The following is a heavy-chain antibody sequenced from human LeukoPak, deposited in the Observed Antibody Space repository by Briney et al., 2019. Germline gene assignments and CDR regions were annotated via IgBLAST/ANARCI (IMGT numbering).Heavy chain of an antibody. Sequence: GASVKVSCKASGYTFTDYYMHWVRQAPGQGLEWMGWINPNSGGTNYAQKFQGRVTMTRDTSISTAYMELSRLRSDDTAVYYCARAILWFGAPYYMDVWGKGTTVTVSS. J-gene: IGHJ6*03. V-gene: IGHV1-2*02. CDR2: INPNSGGT. CDR3: ARAILWFGAPYYMDV. D-gene: IGHD3-10*01. CDR1: GYTFTDYY.